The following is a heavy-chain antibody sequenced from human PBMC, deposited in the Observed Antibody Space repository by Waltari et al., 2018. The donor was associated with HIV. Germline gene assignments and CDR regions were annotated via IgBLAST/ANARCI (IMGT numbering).Heavy chain of an antibody. J-gene: IGHJ6*02. Sequence: VKLVESGGGLIQPGGSLRLSCVGAGVIVCSNSMTWVRQAPGKGLEGVSFIYSGGATDYGDSVRGRFSISRDDSKNTLYLQMNSLTVEDTAIYYCVFSYYEYGVDVWGQGATVTVS. CDR1: GVIVCSNS. D-gene: IGHD3-16*01. CDR2: IYSGGAT. V-gene: IGHV3-53*01. CDR3: VFSYYEYGVDV.